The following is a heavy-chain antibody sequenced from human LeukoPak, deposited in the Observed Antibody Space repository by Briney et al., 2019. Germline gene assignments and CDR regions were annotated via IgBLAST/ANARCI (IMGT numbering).Heavy chain of an antibody. CDR2: ISGSGGCT. CDR1: GFTFSSYA. D-gene: IGHD4-17*01. CDR3: AKDPGMTTVTTSYH. Sequence: GGSLRLSCAASGFTFSSYAMSWVRQAPGKGLEWVSAISGSGGCTYYADSVKGRFTISRDNSKNTLYLQMNSLRAEDTAVYYCAKDPGMTTVTTSYHWGQGTLVTVSS. J-gene: IGHJ5*02. V-gene: IGHV3-23*01.